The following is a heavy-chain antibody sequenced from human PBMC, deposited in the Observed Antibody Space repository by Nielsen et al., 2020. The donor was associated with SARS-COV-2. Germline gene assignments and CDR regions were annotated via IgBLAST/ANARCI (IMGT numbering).Heavy chain of an antibody. D-gene: IGHD6-19*01. J-gene: IGHJ4*02. CDR3: ARARSSGWYSSGFLNY. CDR1: GFTFDDYG. V-gene: IGHV3-20*01. Sequence: GGSLRLSCAASGFTFDDYGMSWVRQAPGKGLEWVPGINWNGGSTGYADPVKGRFTISRDNAKNSLYLQMNSLRAEDTALYHCARARSSGWYSSGFLNYWGQGTLVTVSS. CDR2: INWNGGST.